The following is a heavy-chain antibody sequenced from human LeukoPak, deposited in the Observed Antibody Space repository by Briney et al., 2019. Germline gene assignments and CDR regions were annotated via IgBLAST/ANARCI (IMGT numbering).Heavy chain of an antibody. Sequence: PSETLSLTCPVSGGSISSGGYYWSWIRQHPGKGLEWIGYIYYSGSTYYNPSLKSRVTISVDTSKNQFSLKLSSVTAADTAVYYCATSYYGGNLPPDYWGQGTLVTVSS. D-gene: IGHD4-23*01. J-gene: IGHJ4*02. CDR3: ATSYYGGNLPPDY. CDR1: GGSISSGGYY. CDR2: IYYSGST. V-gene: IGHV4-31*03.